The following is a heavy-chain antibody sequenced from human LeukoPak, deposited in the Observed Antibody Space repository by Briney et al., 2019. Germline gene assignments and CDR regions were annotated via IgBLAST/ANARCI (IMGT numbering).Heavy chain of an antibody. V-gene: IGHV4-39*01. CDR1: GGSISSGSYY. CDR3: AVIAARRGDY. Sequence: SQTLSLTCTVSGGSISSGSYYWGWIRQPPGKGLEWIGSIYYSGSTYYNPSLKSRVTISVDTSKNQFSLKLSSVTAADTAVYYCAVIAARRGDYWGQGTLVTVSS. CDR2: IYYSGST. D-gene: IGHD6-6*01. J-gene: IGHJ4*02.